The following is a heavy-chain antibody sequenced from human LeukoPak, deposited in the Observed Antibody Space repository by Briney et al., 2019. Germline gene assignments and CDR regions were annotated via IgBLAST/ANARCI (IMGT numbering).Heavy chain of an antibody. V-gene: IGHV3-53*01. CDR1: GVTVSSNC. Sequence: GGSLRLSCAASGVTVSSNCMSWVRQAPGKGLEWVSVIYSGGSTYYADSVKGRFTISRDNSKNTLYLQINSLRVEDTAVYYCARESGLGVISPYSDFWGQGTLVTVSP. CDR2: IYSGGST. D-gene: IGHD2-21*01. J-gene: IGHJ4*02. CDR3: ARESGLGVISPYSDF.